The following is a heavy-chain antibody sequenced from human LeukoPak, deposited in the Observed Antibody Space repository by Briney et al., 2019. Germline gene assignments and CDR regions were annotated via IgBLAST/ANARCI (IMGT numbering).Heavy chain of an antibody. CDR1: GGSISSYY. J-gene: IGHJ5*02. Sequence: SETLSLTCTVSGGSISSYYWSWIRQPAGKGLEWIGRIYTSGSTNYNPSLKSRVTMSVDASKNQFSLKLSSVTAADTAVYYCARDHGIAGTGSWFDPWGQGTLVTVSS. CDR2: IYTSGST. CDR3: ARDHGIAGTGSWFDP. D-gene: IGHD1-20*01. V-gene: IGHV4-4*07.